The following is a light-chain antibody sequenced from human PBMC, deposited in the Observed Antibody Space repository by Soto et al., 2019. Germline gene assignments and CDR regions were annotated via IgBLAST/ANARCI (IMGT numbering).Light chain of an antibody. CDR3: QQRYNWPLT. Sequence: EILLTQSPSTLSLSPGEGVTLSCRASQSVTVNSLAWYQQKPGQAPRLLIYAASTRAAAVPDRFTGSGSGTDFALTISRLEPDDFAVYYCQQRYNWPLTFGGGTKVEIK. V-gene: IGKV3D-20*02. CDR1: QSVTVNS. CDR2: AAS. J-gene: IGKJ4*01.